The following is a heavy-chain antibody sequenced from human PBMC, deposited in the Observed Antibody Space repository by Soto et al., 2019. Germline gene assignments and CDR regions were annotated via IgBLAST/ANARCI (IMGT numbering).Heavy chain of an antibody. D-gene: IGHD3-3*01. J-gene: IGHJ4*02. CDR3: SRCDFWSGYFDY. Sequence: GGSLRLSCTTSGFTFGDYAMSWFRQAPGKGLEWVGFIRSKVYGGATENAASAKGRFTISRDDSKSIPYLQMNSLQTKDTAVYYCSRCDFWSGYFDYWGQGTLVTVSS. V-gene: IGHV3-49*03. CDR2: IRSKVYGGAT. CDR1: GFTFGDYA.